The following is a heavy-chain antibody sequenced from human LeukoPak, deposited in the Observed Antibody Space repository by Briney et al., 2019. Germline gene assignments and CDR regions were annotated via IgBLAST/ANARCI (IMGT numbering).Heavy chain of an antibody. Sequence: GESLKISCKSSGYSFTTYWIGWVRQMPGKGLEWMGIIYPGDSDTRYSPSFQGQVTISADKSISTAYLQWSSLKASDTAMYYCARLRYSSDRSDAFDIWGQGTMVTVFS. D-gene: IGHD6-19*01. J-gene: IGHJ3*02. CDR2: IYPGDSDT. V-gene: IGHV5-51*01. CDR1: GYSFTTYW. CDR3: ARLRYSSDRSDAFDI.